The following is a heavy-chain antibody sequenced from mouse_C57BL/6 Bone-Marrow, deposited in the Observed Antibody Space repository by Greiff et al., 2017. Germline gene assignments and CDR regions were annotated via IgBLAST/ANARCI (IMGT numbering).Heavy chain of an antibody. J-gene: IGHJ1*03. V-gene: IGHV5-6*01. Sequence: EVKLMESGGDLVKPGGSLKLSCAASGFTFSSYGMSWVRQTPDKRLEWVATISSGGSYTYYPDSVKGRFTISRDNAKNTLYLQMSSLKSEDTAMYYCARLYWYFDVWGTGTTVTVSS. CDR3: ARLYWYFDV. CDR1: GFTFSSYG. CDR2: ISSGGSYT.